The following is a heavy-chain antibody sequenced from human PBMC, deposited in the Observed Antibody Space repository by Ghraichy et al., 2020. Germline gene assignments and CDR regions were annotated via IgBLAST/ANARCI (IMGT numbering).Heavy chain of an antibody. D-gene: IGHD3-9*01. Sequence: GGSLRLSCAASGFTFTDFAISWLVQPPEKGLQWVATMSGSAASGSTWYADSVKGRFTVSRDNPKNTLYLQMNSLRAEDTAVYFCAKANLVSCSGYRCYAFDYWGQVSLVSVSS. J-gene: IGHJ4*02. CDR2: MSGSAASGST. CDR1: GFTFTDFA. CDR3: AKANLVSCSGYRCYAFDY. V-gene: IGHV3-23*01.